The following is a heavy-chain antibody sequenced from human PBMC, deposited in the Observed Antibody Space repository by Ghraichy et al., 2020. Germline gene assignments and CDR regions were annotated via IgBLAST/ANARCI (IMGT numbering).Heavy chain of an antibody. CDR1: GGSISSSNW. CDR2: IYHSGST. V-gene: IGHV4-4*02. Sequence: SETLSLTCAVSGGSISSSNWWSWVRQPPGKGLEWIGEIYHSGSTNYNPSLKSRVTISVDKSKNQFSLKLSSVTAADTAVYYCARDSGTTRNWFDPWGQGTLVTVSS. J-gene: IGHJ5*02. D-gene: IGHD1-7*01. CDR3: ARDSGTTRNWFDP.